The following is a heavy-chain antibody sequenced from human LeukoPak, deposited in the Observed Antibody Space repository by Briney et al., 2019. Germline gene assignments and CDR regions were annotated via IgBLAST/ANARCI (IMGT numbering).Heavy chain of an antibody. CDR2: IYYSGST. CDR3: ARALWFGEFYYGMDV. D-gene: IGHD3-10*01. J-gene: IGHJ6*02. Sequence: SETLSLTCIVSGGSISSYYWSWIRQPPGKGLEGVGYIYYSGSTNYNPSLKSRVTISVDTSKNQFSLKLSSVTAADTAVYYCARALWFGEFYYGMDVWGQGTTVTVSS. CDR1: GGSISSYY. V-gene: IGHV4-59*01.